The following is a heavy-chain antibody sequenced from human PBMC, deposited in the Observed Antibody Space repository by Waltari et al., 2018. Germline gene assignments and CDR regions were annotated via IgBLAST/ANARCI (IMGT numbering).Heavy chain of an antibody. J-gene: IGHJ6*03. CDR1: GYTLPELS. V-gene: IGHV1-24*01. Sequence: QVQLVQSGAEVKKPGASVKVSCKVSGYTLPELSMHWVRQAPGKGLEWMGGFDPEDGETIYAQKFQGRVTMTEDTSTDTAYMELSSLRSEDTAVYYCARDSARATGAYYYYYYMDVWGKGTTVTVSS. CDR2: FDPEDGET. D-gene: IGHD5-12*01. CDR3: ARDSARATGAYYYYYYMDV.